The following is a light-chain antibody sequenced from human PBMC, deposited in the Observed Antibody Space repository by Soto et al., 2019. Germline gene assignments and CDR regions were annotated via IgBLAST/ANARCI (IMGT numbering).Light chain of an antibody. CDR2: AAS. CDR1: QSISSY. Sequence: DIQMTQSPSSLSASVGDRVIITCRASQSISSYLNWYQQKPGKAPNLLIYAASSLQSGVPSRFSGSGSGTDFTLIISSLQPEDFATYYCQQSYDTPFTFGPGTKVDIK. J-gene: IGKJ3*01. V-gene: IGKV1-39*01. CDR3: QQSYDTPFT.